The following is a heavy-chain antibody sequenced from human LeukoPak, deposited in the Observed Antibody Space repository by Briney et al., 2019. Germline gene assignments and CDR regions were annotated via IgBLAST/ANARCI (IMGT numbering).Heavy chain of an antibody. CDR2: IYYSGST. CDR1: GGSISSYY. Sequence: SETLSLTCTVSGGSISSYYWSWIRQPPGKGLEWIGYIYYSGSTNYNPSLKSRGTISVDTSKNQFSLKLSSVTAADTAVYYCALLGAYDAFDIWGQGTMVTVSS. CDR3: ALLGAYDAFDI. V-gene: IGHV4-59*08. D-gene: IGHD1-26*01. J-gene: IGHJ3*02.